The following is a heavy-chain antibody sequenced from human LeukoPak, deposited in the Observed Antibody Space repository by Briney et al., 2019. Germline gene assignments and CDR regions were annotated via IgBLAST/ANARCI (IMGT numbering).Heavy chain of an antibody. CDR3: ARDSGSYSSGPQFDY. Sequence: SETLSLTCTVSGGSISSYYWSWIRQPAGKGLEWIGRIYSSGITDYNPSLMSRVTMSVDTSKNQFSLKLSSVTAADTAVYYCARDSGSYSSGPQFDYWGQGTLVTVSS. D-gene: IGHD3-22*01. V-gene: IGHV4-4*07. J-gene: IGHJ4*02. CDR2: IYSSGIT. CDR1: GGSISSYY.